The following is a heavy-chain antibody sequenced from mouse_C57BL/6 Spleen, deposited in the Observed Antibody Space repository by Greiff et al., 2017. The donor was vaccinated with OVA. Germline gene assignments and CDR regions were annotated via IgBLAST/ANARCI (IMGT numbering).Heavy chain of an antibody. CDR1: GYAFSSYW. D-gene: IGHD2-4*01. J-gene: IGHJ2*01. CDR2: IYPGDGDT. CDR3: ARLKEDDYDGEGY. Sequence: VQLQQSGAELVKPGASVKISCKASGYAFSSYWMNWVKQRPGKGLEWIGQIYPGDGDTNYNGKFKGKATLTADKSSSTAYMQLSSLTSEDSAVYFCARLKEDDYDGEGYWGQGTTLTVSS. V-gene: IGHV1-80*01.